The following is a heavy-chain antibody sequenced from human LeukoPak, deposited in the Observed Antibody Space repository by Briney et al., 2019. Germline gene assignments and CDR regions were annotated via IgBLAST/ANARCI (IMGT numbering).Heavy chain of an antibody. J-gene: IGHJ3*02. CDR3: ARGQSQSGAFDI. D-gene: IGHD3-3*01. CDR2: ISSSSSYI. Sequence: GGSLRLSCAASGFTFSSYSMNWVRQAPGKGLEWVSSISSSSSYIYYADSVKGRFTISRDNAKNSLYLQMNSLRAEDTAVYYCARGQSQSGAFDIWGQGTMVTVSS. CDR1: GFTFSSYS. V-gene: IGHV3-21*01.